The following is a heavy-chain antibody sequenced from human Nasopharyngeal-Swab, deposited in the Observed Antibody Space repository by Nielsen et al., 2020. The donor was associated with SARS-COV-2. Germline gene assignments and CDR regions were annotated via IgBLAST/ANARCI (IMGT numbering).Heavy chain of an antibody. V-gene: IGHV4-59*11. CDR3: ARGPYSRSSLWVH. J-gene: IGHJ4*02. CDR2: IYSTEIT. D-gene: IGHD6-6*01. Sequence: GSLRLSCTVSGGSIVSHYWNWIRLSPGKGLEWIGYIYSTEITKYNPSLGSRVTMSGDTSKNQVYLKLKSLTAADTAVYYCARGPYSRSSLWVHWGQRTLVTVSS. CDR1: GGSIVSHY.